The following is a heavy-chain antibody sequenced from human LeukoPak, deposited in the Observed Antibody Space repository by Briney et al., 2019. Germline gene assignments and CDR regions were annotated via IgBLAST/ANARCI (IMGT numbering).Heavy chain of an antibody. CDR1: GGTFSSYA. D-gene: IGHD6-13*01. CDR3: ARGRPIPKGIAAAPYYYYYGMDV. Sequence: SVKVSFKASGGTFSSYAISWVRQAPGQGLEWMGGIIPIFGTANYAQKFQGKVTITADESTSTAYMELSSLRSEDTAVYYCARGRPIPKGIAAAPYYYYYGMDVWGKGTPVTVSS. J-gene: IGHJ6*04. V-gene: IGHV1-69*01. CDR2: IIPIFGTA.